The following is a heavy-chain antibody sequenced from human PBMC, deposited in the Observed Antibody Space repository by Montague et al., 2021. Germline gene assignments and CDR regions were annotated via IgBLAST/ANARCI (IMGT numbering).Heavy chain of an antibody. CDR2: IYYNGTT. J-gene: IGHJ5*02. CDR3: VRSLYCRGGSCYSGFDP. D-gene: IGHD2-15*01. CDR1: GGSISSASYY. V-gene: IGHV4-39*01. Sequence: SETLSLTCTVSGGSISSASYYWGWIRQPPGKGLEFIGVIYYNGTTYHNPSLKSRVTVSMDTSKNQFSLKLSSVTAADTAVYYCVRSLYCRGGSCYSGFDPWGQGTLVTASS.